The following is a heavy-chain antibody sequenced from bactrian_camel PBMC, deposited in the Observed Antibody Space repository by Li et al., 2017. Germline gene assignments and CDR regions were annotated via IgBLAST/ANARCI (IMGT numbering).Heavy chain of an antibody. Sequence: HVQLVESGGGLVQPGGSLRLSCVTSGFTFGHCGMSWVRQAPGKGPEWVTGIYADSSKSVYAESVKGRFTITRDNAKNTLWLEMNSLKSEDTALYYCAKALGSGDYYTGEYNYWGQGTQVTVS. CDR2: IYADSSKS. V-gene: IGHV3-2*01. J-gene: IGHJ4*01. D-gene: IGHD2*01. CDR3: AKALGSGDYYTGEYNY. CDR1: GFTFGHCG.